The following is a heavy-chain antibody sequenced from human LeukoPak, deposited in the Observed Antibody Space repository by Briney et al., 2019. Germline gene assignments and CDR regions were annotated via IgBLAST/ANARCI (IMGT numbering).Heavy chain of an antibody. V-gene: IGHV1-69*04. J-gene: IGHJ4*02. CDR1: GGTFSSYA. CDR3: ARFVDFWSGSYFDY. CDR2: IIPILGIA. Sequence: SVKVSCKASGGTFSSYAISWVRQAPGQGLEWMGRIIPILGIANYAQKFQGRVTITADKSTSTAYMELSSLRSEDTAVHYCARFVDFWSGSYFDYWGQGTLVTVSS. D-gene: IGHD3-3*01.